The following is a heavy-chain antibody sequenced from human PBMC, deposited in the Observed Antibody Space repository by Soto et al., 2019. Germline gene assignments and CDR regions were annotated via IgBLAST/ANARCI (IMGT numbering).Heavy chain of an antibody. CDR3: AKDWGTWIQLRYEIDY. Sequence: QVQLVESGGGVVQPGRSLRLSCAASVFTFSSYGMHCVRQAPGKGLEWGAVISYDGSNKYYADSVKGRFTISRDNSKNTLYLQMNSLRAEDTAVYYCAKDWGTWIQLRYEIDYWGKGTLVTVSS. D-gene: IGHD5-18*01. CDR1: VFTFSSYG. J-gene: IGHJ4*02. CDR2: ISYDGSNK. V-gene: IGHV3-30*18.